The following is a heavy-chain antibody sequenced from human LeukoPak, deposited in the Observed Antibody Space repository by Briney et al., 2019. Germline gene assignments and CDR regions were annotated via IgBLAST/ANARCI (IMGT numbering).Heavy chain of an antibody. CDR1: GYSFSGNY. Sequence: GASVKVSCKASGYSFSGNYIHWVRQAPGQGLEWMGFVNPNRGDTKYAPKFQGRVSMTRDTPTTTAYMELRRLRSDDTALYYCARGAGYYDYYMDVWGKGTTVTISS. CDR2: VNPNRGDT. V-gene: IGHV1-2*02. CDR3: ARGAGYYDYYMDV. J-gene: IGHJ6*03. D-gene: IGHD6-19*01.